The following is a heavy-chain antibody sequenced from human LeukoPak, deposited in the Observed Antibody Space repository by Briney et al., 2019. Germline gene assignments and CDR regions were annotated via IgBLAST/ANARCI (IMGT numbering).Heavy chain of an antibody. D-gene: IGHD4-17*01. CDR3: ARRGSYGDLSH. CDR1: GFTFSSYS. Sequence: GGSLRLSCAASGFTFSSYSMNWVRQAPGKGLEWVSSISSSSSYIYYADSVQGRFTISRDNSKNTLYLQLNSLRAEDTAVYYCARRGSYGDLSHWGQGTLVTVSS. V-gene: IGHV3-21*01. CDR2: ISSSSSYI. J-gene: IGHJ4*02.